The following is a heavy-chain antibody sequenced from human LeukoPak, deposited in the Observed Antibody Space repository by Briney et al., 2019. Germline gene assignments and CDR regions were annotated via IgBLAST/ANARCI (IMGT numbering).Heavy chain of an antibody. Sequence: PGGSLRLSCAASGFTFSSNYMSWVRQAPGKGLEWVSVIYSGGSTYYADSVKGRFTISRDNSKNTLYLQMNSLRAEDTAVYYCARGAVAGHDAFDIWGQGTMVTVSS. CDR3: ARGAVAGHDAFDI. CDR1: GFTFSSNY. CDR2: IYSGGST. J-gene: IGHJ3*02. D-gene: IGHD6-19*01. V-gene: IGHV3-53*01.